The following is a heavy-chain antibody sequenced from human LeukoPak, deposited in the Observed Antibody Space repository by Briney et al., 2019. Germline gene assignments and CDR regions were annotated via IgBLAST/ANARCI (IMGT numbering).Heavy chain of an antibody. CDR3: ARDLGDSYYS. CDR1: GFTFSSYA. D-gene: IGHD3-16*01. Sequence: PGGSLRLSCAASGFTFSSYAIHWVRQAPGKGLEWVTVIWYDGSNKYYADSVKGRFTISRDNSKNTLYLQMNSLRAEDTAVYYCARDLGDSYYSWGQGTLVTVSS. V-gene: IGHV3-33*08. CDR2: IWYDGSNK. J-gene: IGHJ4*02.